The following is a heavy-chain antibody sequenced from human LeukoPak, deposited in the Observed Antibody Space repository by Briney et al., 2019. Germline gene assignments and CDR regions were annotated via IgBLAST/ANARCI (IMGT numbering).Heavy chain of an antibody. CDR1: GYSFTSYW. J-gene: IGHJ3*02. Sequence: GESLKISCKGSGYSFTSYWIGWVRQMPGKGLEWMGIIYPGDSDTRYSPSFQGQVTISADKSISTAYLQWSSLKASDTAMYYCARGYCTNGVCYLQHAFDIWGQGTMVTVSS. V-gene: IGHV5-51*01. CDR2: IYPGDSDT. D-gene: IGHD2-8*01. CDR3: ARGYCTNGVCYLQHAFDI.